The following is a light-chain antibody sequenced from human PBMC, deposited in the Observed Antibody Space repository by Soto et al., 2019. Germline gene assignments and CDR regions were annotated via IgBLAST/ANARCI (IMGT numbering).Light chain of an antibody. CDR2: DAS. J-gene: IGKJ1*01. CDR1: ESISSW. CDR3: QQYKSYSGT. Sequence: DIQMTQSPSTLSASVGDRVTITCRANESISSWLAWYQQKPGRAPRFLIYDASSLENGVPSRFSGSGSGTEFTLTISSLQPDDFATYYCQQYKSYSGTFGQGTKV. V-gene: IGKV1-5*01.